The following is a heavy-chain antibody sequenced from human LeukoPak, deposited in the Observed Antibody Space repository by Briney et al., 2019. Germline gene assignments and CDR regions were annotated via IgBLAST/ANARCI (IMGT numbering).Heavy chain of an antibody. CDR2: IRYDGSNK. CDR3: AKDDLREDDAFDI. CDR1: GFTFSSYG. Sequence: GGSLRLSCAASGFTFSSYGMHWVRQAPGMGLQWVAFIRYDGSNKYYADSVKGRFTISRDNSKNTLYLQMNSLRAEDTAVYYCAKDDLREDDAFDIWGQGTMVTVSS. J-gene: IGHJ3*02. V-gene: IGHV3-30*02.